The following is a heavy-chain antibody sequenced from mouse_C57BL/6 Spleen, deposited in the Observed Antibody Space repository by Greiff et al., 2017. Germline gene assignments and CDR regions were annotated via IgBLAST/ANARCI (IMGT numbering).Heavy chain of an antibody. J-gene: IGHJ1*03. CDR1: GFPITSGYY. V-gene: IGHV12-3*01. Sequence: VQGVESGPGLVKPSQSLFLTCSITGFPITSGYYWIWIRQSPGKPLEWMGYITHSGETFYNPSLQSPISITRETSKNQFFLQLNSVTTEDTAMYYCAGASTGTNFDVWGTGTTVTVSS. CDR3: AGASTGTNFDV. D-gene: IGHD4-1*02. CDR2: ITHSGET.